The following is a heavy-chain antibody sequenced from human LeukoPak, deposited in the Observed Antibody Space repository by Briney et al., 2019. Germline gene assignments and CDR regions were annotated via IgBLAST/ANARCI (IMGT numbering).Heavy chain of an antibody. V-gene: IGHV3-23*01. CDR3: AKDALWFGELSDY. Sequence: GGSLRLSCAASGFTFSSYAMSWVRQAPGKGLEWVSAIGGSGGSTYYADPVKGRFTTSRDNSKNTLYLQMNSLRAEDTAVYYCAKDALWFGELSDYWGQGTLVTVSS. CDR1: GFTFSSYA. D-gene: IGHD3-10*01. CDR2: IGGSGGST. J-gene: IGHJ4*02.